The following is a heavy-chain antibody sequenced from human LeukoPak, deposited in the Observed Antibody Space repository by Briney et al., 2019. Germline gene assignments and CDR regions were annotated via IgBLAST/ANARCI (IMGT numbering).Heavy chain of an antibody. J-gene: IGHJ6*03. CDR2: IKQDGSEK. V-gene: IGHV3-7*01. Sequence: GGSLRLSCAASGFTFSNYWMTWVRQAPGKGLEWVADIKQDGSEKLYVKSVRGRFTISRDNAKMSLFLQMSSLRAEDTAVYYCARDNGVVHGVYYMDVWGKGTTVTVS. CDR3: ARDNGVVHGVYYMDV. CDR1: GFTFSNYW. D-gene: IGHD3-3*01.